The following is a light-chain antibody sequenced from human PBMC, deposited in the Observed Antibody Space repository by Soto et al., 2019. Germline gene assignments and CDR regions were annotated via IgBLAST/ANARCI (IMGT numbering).Light chain of an antibody. J-gene: IGKJ1*01. Sequence: HMTQSHSTLSASVGDRVTITCRASRNIERWLAWYQQKPGKPPKLLILNASTLGSGGPSRFSGSGSGTEFTLAISGLQPDDFATYYCQHCDTSWPFGQGTKVDIK. CDR2: NAS. CDR1: RNIERW. CDR3: QHCDTSWP. V-gene: IGKV1-5*01.